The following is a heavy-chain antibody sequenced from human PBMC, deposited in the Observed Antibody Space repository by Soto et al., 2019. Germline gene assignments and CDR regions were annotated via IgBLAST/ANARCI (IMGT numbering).Heavy chain of an antibody. CDR2: MNPNSGNT. Sequence: ASVKVSCKASGYTFTSYDINWVRQATGQGLEWMGWMNPNSGNTGYAQKFQGRVTMTRNTSISTAYMELSSLRSEDTAVYYCARADNNMLGYRYYYYYYYMDVWGKGPTVTVSS. CDR3: ARADNNMLGYRYYYYYYYMDV. V-gene: IGHV1-8*01. D-gene: IGHD1-1*01. CDR1: GYTFTSYD. J-gene: IGHJ6*03.